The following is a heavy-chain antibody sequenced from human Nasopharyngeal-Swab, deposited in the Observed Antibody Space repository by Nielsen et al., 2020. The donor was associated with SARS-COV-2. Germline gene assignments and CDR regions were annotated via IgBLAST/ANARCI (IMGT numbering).Heavy chain of an antibody. CDR1: GGRFSSYA. D-gene: IGHD3-10*01. CDR3: ARARMVRGVMGVYYYYGMDV. J-gene: IGHJ6*02. CDR2: IIPIFGTA. Sequence: SVTVSCKASGGRFSSYAIRWVRQAPGQGLGWMGGIIPIFGTANYAQKFQGRVTITADESTSTAYMELSSLRSEDTAVYYCARARMVRGVMGVYYYYGMDVWGQGTTVTVSS. V-gene: IGHV1-69*13.